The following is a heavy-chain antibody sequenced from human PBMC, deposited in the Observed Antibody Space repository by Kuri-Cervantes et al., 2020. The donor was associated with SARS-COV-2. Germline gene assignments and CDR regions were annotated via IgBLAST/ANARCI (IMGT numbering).Heavy chain of an antibody. CDR2: LNPSSGDT. Sequence: ASVKVSCKASGYTFSSFYIHWVRQAPGQGLEWLGLLNPSSGDTVYAQKFQGRVTMTRDTSTSTAYMELSSLRSEDTAVYYCVRAVTDDSSGYKYYFDYWGQGTLVTVSS. D-gene: IGHD3-22*01. V-gene: IGHV1-46*01. CDR3: VRAVTDDSSGYKYYFDY. J-gene: IGHJ4*02. CDR1: GYTFSSFY.